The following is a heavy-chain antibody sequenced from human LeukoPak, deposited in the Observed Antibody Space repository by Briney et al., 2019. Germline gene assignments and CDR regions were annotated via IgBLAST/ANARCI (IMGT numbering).Heavy chain of an antibody. D-gene: IGHD3-22*01. CDR2: FYSDDDT. Sequence: GGSLRLSCAASGFTFSSYSMNWVRQAPGKGLEWVSLFYSDDDTHYPDSVKGRFTISRDNSKNTLYLQMNSLRVEDTAVYYCAREGYYDTSGASRAFDIWGQGTMVTVSS. V-gene: IGHV3-66*02. CDR1: GFTFSSYS. J-gene: IGHJ3*02. CDR3: AREGYYDTSGASRAFDI.